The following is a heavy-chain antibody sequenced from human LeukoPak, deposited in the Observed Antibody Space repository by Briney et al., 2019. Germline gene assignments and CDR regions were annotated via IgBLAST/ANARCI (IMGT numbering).Heavy chain of an antibody. CDR1: GFTFSSFA. CDR2: ISGSVGTT. Sequence: QPGGSLRLSCVASGFTFSSFAMSWVRRAPGKGLEWVSSISGSVGTTYYADSVKGRFTISRDNSKNTLYLQMNSLRAEDTAVYYCAKTNIAAAGIFDYWGQGTLVTVSS. D-gene: IGHD6-13*01. V-gene: IGHV3-23*01. J-gene: IGHJ4*02. CDR3: AKTNIAAAGIFDY.